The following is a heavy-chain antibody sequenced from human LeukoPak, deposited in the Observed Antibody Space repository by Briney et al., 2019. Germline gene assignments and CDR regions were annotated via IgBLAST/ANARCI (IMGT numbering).Heavy chain of an antibody. CDR2: IYHSGST. Sequence: PSETLSLTCAVSGGSISSGGYSWSWIRQPPGKGLEWIGYIYHSGSTYYNPSLKSRVTILVDRSKNQFSLKLSSVTAADTAVYYCARARGDIVVVPAAIPERYFDYWGQGTLVTVSS. V-gene: IGHV4-30-2*01. CDR1: GGSISSGGYS. D-gene: IGHD2-2*02. CDR3: ARARGDIVVVPAAIPERYFDY. J-gene: IGHJ4*02.